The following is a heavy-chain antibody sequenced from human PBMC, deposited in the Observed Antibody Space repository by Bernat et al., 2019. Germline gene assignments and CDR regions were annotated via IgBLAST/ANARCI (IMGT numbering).Heavy chain of an antibody. D-gene: IGHD3-10*01. CDR3: ATPITSAFDI. CDR2: ISSSSSYT. V-gene: IGHV3-11*03. CDR1: GFTFSDYY. Sequence: VQLLESGGGLVKPGGSLRLSCAASGFTFSDYYMSWIRQAPGKGLEWVSYISSSSSYTNYADSVKGRFTISRDNAKNSLYLQMNSLRAEDTAVYYCATPITSAFDIWGQGTMVTVSS. J-gene: IGHJ3*02.